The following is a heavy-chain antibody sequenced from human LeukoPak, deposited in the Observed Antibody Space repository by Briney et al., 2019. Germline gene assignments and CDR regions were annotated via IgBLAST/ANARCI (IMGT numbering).Heavy chain of an antibody. CDR1: GGSFSGYY. V-gene: IGHV4-34*01. CDR3: ARGPMTADAFDI. Sequence: KPSETLSLTCAVYGGSFSGYYWSWIRQPPGKGLEWIGEINHSGSTNYNPSLKSRVTISVDTSKNQFSLKLSSVTAADTAVYYCARGPMTADAFDIWGQGTMVTVSS. J-gene: IGHJ3*02. CDR2: INHSGST.